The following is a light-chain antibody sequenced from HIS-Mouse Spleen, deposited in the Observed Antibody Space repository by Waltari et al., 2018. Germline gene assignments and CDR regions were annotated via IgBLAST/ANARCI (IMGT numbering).Light chain of an antibody. J-gene: IGLJ2*01. CDR2: DVS. V-gene: IGLV2-11*01. Sequence: QSALTQPRSVSGSPGQSVTISCTGTSSDVVGYNYVSWYQQHPGKAPKLMFYDVSKRPAGVPDRFSGSKSGHTATLTISGLQAEDEADYYCCSYAGSYTLVFCGGTKLTVL. CDR3: CSYAGSYTLV. CDR1: SSDVVGYNY.